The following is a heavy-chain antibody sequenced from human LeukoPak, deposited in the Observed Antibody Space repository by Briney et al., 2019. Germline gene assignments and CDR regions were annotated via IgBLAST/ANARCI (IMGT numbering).Heavy chain of an antibody. D-gene: IGHD2-2*01. CDR1: GYTFTSYD. V-gene: IGHV1-8*03. J-gene: IGHJ5*02. Sequence: ASVKVSCKASGYTFTSYDINWVRQATGQGLEWMGWMNPNSGNTGYAQKFQGRVTITRNTSISTAYMELSSLRSEDTAVYYCARGRQVVPAAIRSEWRHNWFDPWGQGTLVTVSS. CDR2: MNPNSGNT. CDR3: ARGRQVVPAAIRSEWRHNWFDP.